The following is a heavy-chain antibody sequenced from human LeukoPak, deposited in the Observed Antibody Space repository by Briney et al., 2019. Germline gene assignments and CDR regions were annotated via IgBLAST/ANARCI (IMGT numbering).Heavy chain of an antibody. D-gene: IGHD6-19*01. CDR1: GFTFSSYW. CDR3: AIKYSSGWYFDY. J-gene: IGHJ4*02. V-gene: IGHV3-74*01. Sequence: PGGSLRLSCAASGFTFSSYWMHWVRQAPGKGLVWVSRINSDGSSTSYADSVKGRFTISRDNAKNTLYLQMNSLRAEDTAVYYCAIKYSSGWYFDYWGQGTLVTVSS. CDR2: INSDGSST.